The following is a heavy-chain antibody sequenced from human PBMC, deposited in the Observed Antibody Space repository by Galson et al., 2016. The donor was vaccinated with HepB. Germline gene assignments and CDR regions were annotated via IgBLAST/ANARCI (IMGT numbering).Heavy chain of an antibody. CDR1: GFTFRNYV. CDR2: ISGSGAST. D-gene: IGHD3-22*01. J-gene: IGHJ4*02. Sequence: SLRLSCAASGFTFRNYVMSWVRQAPGGGLEWVSGISGSGASTTYADSVKGRFTISRDNSKNALHLQMNSLRAEDTAMYFCARHFSGSYLGQGTLVTVSS. V-gene: IGHV3-23*01. CDR3: ARHFSGSY.